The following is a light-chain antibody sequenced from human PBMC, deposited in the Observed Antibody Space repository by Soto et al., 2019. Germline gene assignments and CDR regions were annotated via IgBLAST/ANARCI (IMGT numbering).Light chain of an antibody. CDR2: GAS. CDR3: QQYNNWPPWT. CDR1: QDVSTN. V-gene: IGKV3-15*01. Sequence: ETVMTQSPDTLSVSPGESATLSCRASQDVSTNLAWFHQKPGQTPRLVLYGASTRATGIPARFSGSGSGTDFTLTISSLQSEDFAVYYCQQYNNWPPWTFGQGTKVDIK. J-gene: IGKJ1*01.